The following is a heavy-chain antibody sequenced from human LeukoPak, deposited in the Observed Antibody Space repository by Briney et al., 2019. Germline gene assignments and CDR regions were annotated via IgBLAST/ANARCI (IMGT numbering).Heavy chain of an antibody. J-gene: IGHJ4*02. CDR2: ISGSGSST. CDR1: GFTFSNYA. V-gene: IGHV3-23*01. CDR3: AKYSGSYYYPPNWDS. Sequence: GGSLRLSRAASGFTFSNYAMTWVRQAPGKGLEWVSGISGSGSSTYYADSVKGRFTLSRDYPKNTLYLQMNSLRAEDTAVYFCAKYSGSYYYPPNWDSWGQGTLVTVSS. D-gene: IGHD1-26*01.